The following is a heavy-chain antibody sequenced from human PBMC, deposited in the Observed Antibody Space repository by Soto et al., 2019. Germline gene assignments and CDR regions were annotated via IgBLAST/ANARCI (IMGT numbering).Heavy chain of an antibody. J-gene: IGHJ4*02. V-gene: IGHV4-31*03. CDR3: AREVNDGLDPYFDY. CDR2: IYYSGST. Sequence: TSETLSLTCTVSGGSISSGGYYWSWIRQHPGKGLEWIGYIYYSGSTYYNPSLKSRVTISVDTSKNQFSLKLSSVTAADTAVYYCAREVNDGLDPYFDYWGQGTLVTVSS. CDR1: GGSISSGGYY. D-gene: IGHD3-9*01.